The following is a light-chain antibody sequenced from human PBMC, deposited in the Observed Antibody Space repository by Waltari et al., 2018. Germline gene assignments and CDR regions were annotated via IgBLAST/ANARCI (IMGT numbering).Light chain of an antibody. CDR1: TSDIVNNY. CDR2: SSE. J-gene: IGLJ3*02. CDR3: SSWDDSLSGRV. Sequence: QSVLTQAPSMSGTPGQRVTISCSGSTSDIVNNYVYWYQQRPGTAPKLLIYSSEQRPSGVPDRLAGSKSGTAASLAIRGLGSEDEADYYCSSWDDSLSGRVFGGGTKLTVL. V-gene: IGLV1-47*02.